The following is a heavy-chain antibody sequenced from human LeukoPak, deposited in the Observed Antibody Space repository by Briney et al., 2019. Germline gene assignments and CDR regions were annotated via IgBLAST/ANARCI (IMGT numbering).Heavy chain of an antibody. CDR2: IYYSGST. Sequence: PSETLSLTCTVSGGSISSSSYYWGWLRQPPGTGLEWIGSIYYSGSTNYNPSLKSRVTISVDTSKNQFSLKLSSVTAADTAVYYCARVPWQGLHGYYFDYWGQGTLVTVSS. CDR1: GGSISSSSYY. V-gene: IGHV4-39*07. CDR3: ARVPWQGLHGYYFDY. J-gene: IGHJ4*02. D-gene: IGHD3-16*01.